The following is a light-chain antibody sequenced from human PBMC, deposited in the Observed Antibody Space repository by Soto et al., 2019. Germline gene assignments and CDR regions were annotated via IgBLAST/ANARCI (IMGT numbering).Light chain of an antibody. CDR1: SCDVGGYNY. J-gene: IGLJ6*01. CDR3: CSYAGSYTLVV. Sequence: QSVLTQPRSVSGSPGQSVTISCTGTSCDVGGYNYVSWYQQHPGKAPKLMIYDVSKRPSGVPDRFSGSKSGNTASLTISGLQAEDEADYYCCSYAGSYTLVVFGSGTKLTVL. CDR2: DVS. V-gene: IGLV2-11*01.